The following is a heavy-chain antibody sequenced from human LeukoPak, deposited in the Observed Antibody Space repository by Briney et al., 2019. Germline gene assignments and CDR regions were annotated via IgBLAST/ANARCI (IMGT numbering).Heavy chain of an antibody. CDR1: GASVSDYY. CDR2: ISNSGNT. Sequence: SETLSLTCTVSGASVSDYYWSWIRQPPGKGPEWLGYISNSGNTKYNPSLKSRVTYSVDTSKNQFSLELSSVTAADTAVYYCARLPRGYYDSSGYSSFDYWGQGTLVTVSS. CDR3: ARLPRGYYDSSGYSSFDY. J-gene: IGHJ4*02. V-gene: IGHV4-59*02. D-gene: IGHD3-22*01.